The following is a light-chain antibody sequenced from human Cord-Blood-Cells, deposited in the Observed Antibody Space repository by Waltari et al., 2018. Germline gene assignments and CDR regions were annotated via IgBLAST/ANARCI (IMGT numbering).Light chain of an antibody. V-gene: IGKV1-39*01. CDR1: QSIRSY. J-gene: IGKJ1*01. CDR3: QQSYSTPRT. CDR2: AAS. Sequence: DIQMTQSPSSLSASVGDRVTITCRASQSIRSYLNWYQQKPGTAPKLLIYAASRLQSGVPSRFSGRGSGTDYTLTISSLQPEDCTTFYCQQSYSTPRTFGQGTKVEIK.